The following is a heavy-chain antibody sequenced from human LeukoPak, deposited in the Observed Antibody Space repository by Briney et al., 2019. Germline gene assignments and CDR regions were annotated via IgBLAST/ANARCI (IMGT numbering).Heavy chain of an antibody. J-gene: IGHJ4*02. D-gene: IGHD5-24*01. V-gene: IGHV5-51*01. CDR3: ARRKGDGYNSPFDY. CDR1: GYXFPNYW. Sequence: GESLKISCKGSGYXFPNYWIGWVRQMPGQGLEWMGIIYPADSDTRYSPSFQGQGTISADKSINTAYLQWTSLKASDTAMYYCARRKGDGYNSPFDYWGQGTLVTVSS. CDR2: IYPADSDT.